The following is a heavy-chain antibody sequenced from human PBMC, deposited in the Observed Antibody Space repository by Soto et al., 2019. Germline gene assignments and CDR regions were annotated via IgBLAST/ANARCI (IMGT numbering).Heavy chain of an antibody. CDR1: GGSISSSSYY. V-gene: IGHV4-39*01. D-gene: IGHD3-10*01. CDR2: IYYSGST. CDR3: ARHPGLYGEFTQYYYYGMDV. Sequence: QLQLQESGPGLVKPSETLSLTCTVSGGSISSSSYYWGWIRQPPGKGLEWIGSIYYSGSTYYNPSLKSRVTISVDTSKNQFSLKLSSVTAADTAVYYCARHPGLYGEFTQYYYYGMDVWGQGTTVTVSS. J-gene: IGHJ6*02.